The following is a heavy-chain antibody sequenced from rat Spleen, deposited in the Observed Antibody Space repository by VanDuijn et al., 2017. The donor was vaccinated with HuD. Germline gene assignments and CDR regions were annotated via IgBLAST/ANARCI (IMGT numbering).Heavy chain of an antibody. CDR1: GFIFSNYY. CDR3: ARPHSSLYVMDA. D-gene: IGHD1-2*01. CDR2: ISYEGSST. Sequence: EVQLVESGGGLVQPGRSLKLSCAASGFIFSNYYMAWVRQAPTKGLEWLASISYEGSSTYYGDSVKGRFTISRDNAKSTLYLQMNSLRSEDTATYYCARPHSSLYVMDAWGQGASVTVSS. J-gene: IGHJ4*01. V-gene: IGHV5-22*01.